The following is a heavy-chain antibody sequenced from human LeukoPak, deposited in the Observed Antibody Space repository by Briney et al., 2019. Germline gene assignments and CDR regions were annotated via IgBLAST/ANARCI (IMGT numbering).Heavy chain of an antibody. CDR2: IKHDGSEE. Sequence: GGSLRLSCAAPGFTFSNYWMSWVRQAPGRGLEWVAHIKHDGSEEYYVDSMKGRFTVSRDNARNSLYLQMNSLRAEDTAVYYCATEKFDYWGQGTLVTVSS. J-gene: IGHJ4*02. V-gene: IGHV3-7*01. CDR3: ATEKFDY. CDR1: GFTFSNYW.